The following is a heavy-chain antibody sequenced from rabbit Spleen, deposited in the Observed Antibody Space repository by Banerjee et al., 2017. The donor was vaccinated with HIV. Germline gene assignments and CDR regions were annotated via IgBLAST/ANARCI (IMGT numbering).Heavy chain of an antibody. Sequence: LEESGGGLVKPGGTLTLTCTVSGFSFSSNWICWVRQAPGKGLEWIACIDTSNGDTDYANWPKGRFTSSKTSSTTVTLQMTSLTVADTATYFCARNYVNALDPWGPSTLVSVS. D-gene: IGHD1-1*01. CDR3: ARNYVNALDP. CDR2: IDTSNGDT. V-gene: IGHV1S45*01. J-gene: IGHJ2*01. CDR1: GFSFSSNW.